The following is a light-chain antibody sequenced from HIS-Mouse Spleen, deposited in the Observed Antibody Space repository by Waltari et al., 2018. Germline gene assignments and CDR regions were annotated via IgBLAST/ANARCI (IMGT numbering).Light chain of an antibody. J-gene: IGLJ3*02. Sequence: SYELTQPPSVSVSPGQTARITCSGAALPKKYAYWYQQKSGQAPVLVIYEDSKRPPGIPERFSGSSSGTMATLTISGAQVEDEADYYCYSTDSSGNHRRVFGGGTKLTVL. V-gene: IGLV3-10*01. CDR3: YSTDSSGNHRRV. CDR2: EDS. CDR1: ALPKKY.